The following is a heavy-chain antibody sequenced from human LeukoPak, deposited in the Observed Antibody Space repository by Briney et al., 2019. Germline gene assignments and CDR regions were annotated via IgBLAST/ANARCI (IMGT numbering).Heavy chain of an antibody. CDR2: IYTSGST. CDR1: GGSISSGSCY. V-gene: IGHV4-61*02. J-gene: IGHJ5*02. Sequence: PSETLSLTCTVSGGSISSGSCYWSWIRQPAGKGLEWIGRIYTSGSTNYNPSLKSRVTISVDTSKNQFSLKLSSVTAADTAVYYCARGAYGDCPWGQGTLVTVSS. CDR3: ARGAYGDCP. D-gene: IGHD4-17*01.